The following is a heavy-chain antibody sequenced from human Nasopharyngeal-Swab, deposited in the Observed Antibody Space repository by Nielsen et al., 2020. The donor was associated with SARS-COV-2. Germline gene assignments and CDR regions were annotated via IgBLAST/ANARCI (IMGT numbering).Heavy chain of an antibody. J-gene: IGHJ4*02. V-gene: IGHV3-23*01. CDR3: AKDRDKGIAAAYYFDY. Sequence: GESLKISCAASGFTFSSYAMSWVRQAPGKGLEWVSAISGSGGSTYYADSVKGRFTISRDNSKNTLYLQMNSLRAEDTAVYYCAKDRDKGIAAAYYFDYWGQGTLVTVSS. CDR1: GFTFSSYA. CDR2: ISGSGGST. D-gene: IGHD6-13*01.